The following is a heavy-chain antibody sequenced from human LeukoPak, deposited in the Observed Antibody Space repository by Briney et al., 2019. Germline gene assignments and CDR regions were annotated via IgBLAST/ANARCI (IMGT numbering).Heavy chain of an antibody. CDR3: ARLKLLWFGELPRSDAFDI. CDR1: GGSISSGSYY. V-gene: IGHV4-61*02. J-gene: IGHJ3*02. D-gene: IGHD3-10*01. Sequence: SETLSLTCTVSGGSISSGSYYWSWIRQPAGKGLEGIGRIYTSGSTNYNPSLKSRVTMSVDTSKNQFSLKLSSVTAADTAVYYCARLKLLWFGELPRSDAFDIWGQGTMVTVSS. CDR2: IYTSGST.